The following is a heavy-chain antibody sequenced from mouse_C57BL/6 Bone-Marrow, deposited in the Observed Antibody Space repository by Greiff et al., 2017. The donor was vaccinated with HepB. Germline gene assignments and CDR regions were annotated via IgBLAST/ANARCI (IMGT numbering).Heavy chain of an antibody. D-gene: IGHD1-1*01. V-gene: IGHV1-62-2*01. J-gene: IGHJ3*01. CDR3: ARHEDGYYYGSRWFAY. Sequence: VKLQESGAELVKPGASVKLSCKASGYTFTEYTIHWVKQRSGQGLEWIGWFYPGSGSIKYNEKFKDKATLTADKSSSTVYMELSRLTSEDSAVYFCARHEDGYYYGSRWFAYWGQGTLVTVSA. CDR1: GYTFTEYT. CDR2: FYPGSGSI.